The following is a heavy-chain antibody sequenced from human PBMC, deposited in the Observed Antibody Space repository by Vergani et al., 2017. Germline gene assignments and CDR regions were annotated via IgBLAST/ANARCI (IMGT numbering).Heavy chain of an antibody. Sequence: QVQLVESGGGVVQPGRSLRLSCAASGFTFSSYGMHWVRQAPGKGLEWVAVIWYDGSNKYYADSVKGRFTISRDNSKNTLYLQMNSLRAEDTAVYYCARVAAAGTDDNAFDIWGQGTMVTVSS. D-gene: IGHD6-13*01. J-gene: IGHJ3*02. CDR2: IWYDGSNK. CDR3: ARVAAAGTDDNAFDI. V-gene: IGHV3-33*01. CDR1: GFTFSSYG.